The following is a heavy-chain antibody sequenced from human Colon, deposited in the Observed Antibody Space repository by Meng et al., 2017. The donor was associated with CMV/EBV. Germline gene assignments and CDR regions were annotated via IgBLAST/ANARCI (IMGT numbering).Heavy chain of an antibody. J-gene: IGHJ4*02. V-gene: IGHV3-66*01. CDR3: ARDPGHGQSVTYDY. Sequence: EVQVVEVGGNLVQPGGSLRLSCAASGFSVTDKYMSWVRQSPGKGLEWVSAIHSGGNTYYADSVKGRFTISRDNSKNTLYLQMNSVRAEDTAVYHCARDPGHGQSVTYDYWGQGTLVTVSS. D-gene: IGHD5-18*01. CDR2: IHSGGNT. CDR1: GFSVTDKY.